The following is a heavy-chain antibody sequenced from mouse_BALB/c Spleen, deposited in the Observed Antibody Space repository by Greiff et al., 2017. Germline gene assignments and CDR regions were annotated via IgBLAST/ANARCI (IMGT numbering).Heavy chain of an antibody. CDR1: GFTFSSYA. CDR3: ARSGYGSSIYYAMDD. J-gene: IGHJ4*01. D-gene: IGHD1-1*01. Sequence: EVQREESGGGLVKPGGSLKLSCAASGFTFSSYAMSWVRQTPEKRLEWVASISSGGSTYYPDSVMGRFTISRDNARNILYLQMSSLRSEDTAMYYCARSGYGSSIYYAMDDWGQGTSVTVSS. V-gene: IGHV5-6-5*01. CDR2: ISSGGST.